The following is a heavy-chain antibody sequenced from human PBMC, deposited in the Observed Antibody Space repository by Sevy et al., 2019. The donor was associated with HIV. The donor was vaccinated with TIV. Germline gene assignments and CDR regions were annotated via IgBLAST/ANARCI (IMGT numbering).Heavy chain of an antibody. CDR1: GYTFTSYR. D-gene: IGHD2-15*01. V-gene: IGHV1-18*01. J-gene: IGHJ4*02. Sequence: ASVKVSCKASGYTFTSYRIYWVRQAPGQGLEWMGWVSAHNGDTNYVQKVQGRVAMTTDTSTSTAYMELRSLTSDDTAVYYCARAYCSGGSCYSLAYWGQGSLVTASS. CDR2: VSAHNGDT. CDR3: ARAYCSGGSCYSLAY.